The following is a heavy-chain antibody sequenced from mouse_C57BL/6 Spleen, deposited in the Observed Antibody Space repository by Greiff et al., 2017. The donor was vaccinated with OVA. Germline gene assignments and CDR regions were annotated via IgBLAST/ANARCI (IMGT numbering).Heavy chain of an antibody. J-gene: IGHJ3*01. V-gene: IGHV5-9-1*02. Sequence: EVKLMESGEGLVKPGGSLKLSCAASGFTFSSYAMSWVRQTPEKRLEWVAYISRGGDYIYYADTVKGRFPISRDNARNTLYLQMSNLKSENTAMYDCTRHDGDSLSWFAYWGQGTLVTVSA. CDR1: GFTFSSYA. CDR3: TRHDGDSLSWFAY. D-gene: IGHD2-3*01. CDR2: ISRGGDYI.